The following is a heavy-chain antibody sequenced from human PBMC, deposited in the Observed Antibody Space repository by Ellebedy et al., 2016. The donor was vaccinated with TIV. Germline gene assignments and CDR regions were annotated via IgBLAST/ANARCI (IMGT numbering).Heavy chain of an antibody. CDR3: ARMGDCSSTSCFYNWFDP. CDR1: GYTFTSYD. Sequence: ASVKVSXKASGYTFTSYDISWVRQAPGQGLEWMGWISAYNGNTNYAQKLQGRVTMTTDTSTSTAYMELRSLRSDDTAVYYCARMGDCSSTSCFYNWFDPWGQGTLVTVSS. D-gene: IGHD2-2*01. J-gene: IGHJ5*02. CDR2: ISAYNGNT. V-gene: IGHV1-18*04.